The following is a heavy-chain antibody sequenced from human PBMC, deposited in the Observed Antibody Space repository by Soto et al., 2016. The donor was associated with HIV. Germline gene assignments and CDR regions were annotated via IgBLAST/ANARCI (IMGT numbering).Heavy chain of an antibody. V-gene: IGHV3-33*01. CDR2: IWYNGTKI. J-gene: IGHJ4*02. CDR1: GFNITTYG. D-gene: IGHD4-17*01. Sequence: VQLVESGGGGVQPGRSLRLSCAASGFNITTYGMHWVRQVPGKGLEWVAVIWYNGTKIYYAESVKGRFTISRDISKNTLYLQMNSLRLEDTAVYYCARGFGDFGGRLSLTTWGQGNPGHRLV. CDR3: ARGFGDFGGRLSLTT.